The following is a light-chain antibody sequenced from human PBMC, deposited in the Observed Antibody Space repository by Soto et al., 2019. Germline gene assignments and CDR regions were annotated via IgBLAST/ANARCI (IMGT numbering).Light chain of an antibody. CDR3: QQYNNWPT. Sequence: EIVMTQSPANLSVSPGERATLSCRASQSVSSNLAWYQQKPGQAPRLLIYGASTRATGIPARFSGSGSGTEFTLPISSLQSEDFAVYYCQQYNNWPTCAQGTKV. CDR2: GAS. CDR1: QSVSSN. V-gene: IGKV3-15*01. J-gene: IGKJ1*01.